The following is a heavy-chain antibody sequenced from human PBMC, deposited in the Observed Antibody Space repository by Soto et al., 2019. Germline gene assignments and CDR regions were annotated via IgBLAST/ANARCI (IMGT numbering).Heavy chain of an antibody. CDR1: RYTFTSYD. CDR3: ARRSSTYLNEIIYDP. Sequence: GASVKVSCKASRYTFTSYDIFWVRQSPGQGLEWMGWIKTDSGDTHYAQNFQGRVTMTRDTSISTAYMGLNNLLSDDTAVYYCARRSSTYLNEIIYDPWGQGTLVTVSS. CDR2: IKTDSGDT. J-gene: IGHJ5*02. V-gene: IGHV1-2*02. D-gene: IGHD2-2*01.